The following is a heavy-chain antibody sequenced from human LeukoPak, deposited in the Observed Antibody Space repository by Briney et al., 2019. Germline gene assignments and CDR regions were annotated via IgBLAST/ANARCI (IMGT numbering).Heavy chain of an antibody. J-gene: IGHJ2*01. CDR2: INHSGST. Sequence: SETLPLTCTVSGGSTSSYYWSWIRQPPGKGLEWIGEINHSGSTNYNPSLKSRVTISVDTSKNQFSLKLSSVTAADTAVYYCARGGYFDLWGRGTLVTVSS. CDR3: ARGGYFDL. CDR1: GGSTSSYY. V-gene: IGHV4-34*01.